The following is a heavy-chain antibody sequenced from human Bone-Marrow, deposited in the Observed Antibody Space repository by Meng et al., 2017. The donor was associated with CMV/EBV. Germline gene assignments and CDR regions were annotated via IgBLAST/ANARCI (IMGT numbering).Heavy chain of an antibody. D-gene: IGHD2-2*01. V-gene: IGHV3-11*01. CDR2: ISSSGSTI. J-gene: IGHJ6*02. CDR1: GFTFSDYY. CDR3: ARESYCSSTSCYFAYYYYYGMDV. Sequence: GGSLRLSCAASGFTFSDYYMSWIRQAPGKGLEWVSYISSSGSTIYYADSVKGRFTISRDNAKNSLYLQMNSLRAEDTAVYYCARESYCSSTSCYFAYYYYYGMDVWGQGTTATVSS.